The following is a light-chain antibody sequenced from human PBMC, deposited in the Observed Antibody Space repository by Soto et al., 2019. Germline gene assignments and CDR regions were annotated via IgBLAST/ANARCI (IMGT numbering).Light chain of an antibody. J-gene: IGKJ4*01. V-gene: IGKV3D-15*01. CDR1: QSVSSN. Sequence: EIVMAQSPATLSLSPGERATLSCRASQSVSSNLAWYQQKPCQAPSLLIYDISARATGIPTRFSGSGSGTEFTLTISSLQSEDFAVYYCQQYNGWPLTFGGGTKVDIK. CDR2: DIS. CDR3: QQYNGWPLT.